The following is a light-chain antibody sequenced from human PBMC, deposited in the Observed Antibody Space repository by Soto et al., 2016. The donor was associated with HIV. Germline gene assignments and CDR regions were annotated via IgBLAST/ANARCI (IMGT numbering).Light chain of an antibody. CDR3: QHYNSYPIT. J-gene: IGKJ5*01. CDR2: AAS. CDR1: QGISNS. Sequence: DIQMTQSPSSLSASVGDRVTITCRASQGISNSLAWYQQKPGKAPKLLLYAASRLESGVPSRFSGSGSGTDYTLTISSLQPEDFATYYCQHYNSYPITFTRGHDWTLN. V-gene: IGKV1-NL1*01.